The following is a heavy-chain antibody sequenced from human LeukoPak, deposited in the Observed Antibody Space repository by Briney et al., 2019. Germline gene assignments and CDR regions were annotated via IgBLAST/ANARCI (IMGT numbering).Heavy chain of an antibody. CDR1: GYTFTSYA. D-gene: IGHD4-17*01. CDR3: ARGGRGYDYGDYAPLVDSKGYYYGMDV. V-gene: IGHV7-4-1*02. J-gene: IGHJ6*02. CDR2: INTNTGNP. Sequence: ASVKVSCKASGYTFTSYAMNWVRQAPGQGLEWMGWINTNTGNPTYAQGFTGRFVFSLDTSVSTAYLQISSLKAEDTAVYYCARGGRGYDYGDYAPLVDSKGYYYGMDVWGQGTTVTVSS.